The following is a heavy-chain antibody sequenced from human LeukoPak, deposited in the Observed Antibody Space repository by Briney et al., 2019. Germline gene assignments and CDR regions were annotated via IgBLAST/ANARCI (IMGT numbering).Heavy chain of an antibody. J-gene: IGHJ4*02. D-gene: IGHD2/OR15-2a*01. Sequence: GGSLRLSCAASGFTFSNYWMSWVRQAPGKGLEWVANIKQDGSDKDYVDSVKGRFTIPRDNAKNSLYLQMNSLTPEDMAVFHCARGCKFYGYWGQGTLVSVSS. CDR2: IKQDGSDK. V-gene: IGHV3-7*04. CDR1: GFTFSNYW. CDR3: ARGCKFYGY.